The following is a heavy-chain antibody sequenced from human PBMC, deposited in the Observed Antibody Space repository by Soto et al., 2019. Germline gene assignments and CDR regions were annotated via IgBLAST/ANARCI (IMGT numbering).Heavy chain of an antibody. CDR3: ARGGYFWSGYFDY. CDR2: INHSGST. Sequence: SETLSLTCAVYGGSFSGYYWSWIRQPPGKGLEWIGEINHSGSTNYNPSLKSRVTISVDTSKNQFSLKLSSVTAADTAVYYCARGGYFWSGYFDYWGQGTLVTVSS. D-gene: IGHD3-3*01. V-gene: IGHV4-34*01. J-gene: IGHJ4*02. CDR1: GGSFSGYY.